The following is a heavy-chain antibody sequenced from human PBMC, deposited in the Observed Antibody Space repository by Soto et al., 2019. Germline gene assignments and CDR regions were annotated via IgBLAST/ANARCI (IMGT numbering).Heavy chain of an antibody. J-gene: IGHJ4*02. CDR1: GFSLSTSGVG. CDR3: ARMGRYYDILTGYSWTIDY. V-gene: IGHV2-5*02. D-gene: IGHD3-9*01. CDR2: IYWDDDK. Sequence: QITLKESGPALVKATQTLTLTCTFSGFSLSTSGVGVGWIRQPPGKALEWLALIYWDDDKRYSPSLKSRLTITKDTSKNQVVLTMTNMDPVDTATYYCARMGRYYDILTGYSWTIDYWGQGTLVTVSS.